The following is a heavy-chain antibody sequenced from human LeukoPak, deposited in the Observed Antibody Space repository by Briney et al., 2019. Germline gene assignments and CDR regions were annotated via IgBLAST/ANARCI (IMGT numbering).Heavy chain of an antibody. V-gene: IGHV3-48*03. Sequence: GGSLRLSCAASGFTFSSYEMNWVRQAPGKGLEWVSYISSSGSTIYYADSVKGRFTISRDNAKNSLYLQMNSLRAEDTAVYYCAREVAARPFDYWGQGTLVTVS. J-gene: IGHJ4*02. CDR2: ISSSGSTI. CDR1: GFTFSSYE. D-gene: IGHD6-6*01. CDR3: AREVAARPFDY.